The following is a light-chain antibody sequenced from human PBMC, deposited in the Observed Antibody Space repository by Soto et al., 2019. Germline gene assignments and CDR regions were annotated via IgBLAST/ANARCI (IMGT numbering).Light chain of an antibody. J-gene: IGLJ2*01. CDR2: EVS. Sequence: QSALTQPPSASGSPGQSVTISCTGTSSDVGGYNYVSWYQQHPDKAPKLIIYEVSKRPSGVPDRFSGSKSGNTASLTVSGLQAEDEADYYCSSYGGYNNVIFGGGTKVTGL. CDR3: SSYGGYNNVI. V-gene: IGLV2-8*01. CDR1: SSDVGGYNY.